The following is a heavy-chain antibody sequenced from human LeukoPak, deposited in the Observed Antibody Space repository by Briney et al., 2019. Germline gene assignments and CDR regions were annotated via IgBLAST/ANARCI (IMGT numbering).Heavy chain of an antibody. CDR2: ISYDGSNK. CDR3: AKDGLGTHPHLSHYDSSGYFDY. J-gene: IGHJ4*02. Sequence: PGGSLRLSCAASGFTFSSYGMHWVRQAPGKGLEWVAVISYDGSNKYYADSVKGRFTISRDNSKNTLYLQMNSLRAEDTAVYYCAKDGLGTHPHLSHYDSSGYFDYWGQGTLVTVSS. D-gene: IGHD3-22*01. V-gene: IGHV3-30*18. CDR1: GFTFSSYG.